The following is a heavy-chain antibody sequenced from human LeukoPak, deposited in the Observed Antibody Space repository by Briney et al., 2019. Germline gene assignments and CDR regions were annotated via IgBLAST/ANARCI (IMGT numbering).Heavy chain of an antibody. D-gene: IGHD2-2*01. J-gene: IGHJ5*02. CDR3: ASGALGYCSSTSCIGWFDP. V-gene: IGHV4-39*07. CDR2: IYYSGST. Sequence: SETLSLTCTVSGGSISSSSYYWGWIRQPPGKGLEWIGSIYYSGSTYYNPSLKSRVTISVDTSKNQFSLKLSSVTAADTAVYYCASGALGYCSSTSCIGWFDPWGQGTLVTVSS. CDR1: GGSISSSSYY.